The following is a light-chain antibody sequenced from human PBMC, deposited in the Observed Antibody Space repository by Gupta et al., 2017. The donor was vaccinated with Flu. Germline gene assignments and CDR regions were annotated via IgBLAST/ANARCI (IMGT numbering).Light chain of an antibody. CDR3: LIMYGAAWV. CDR2: KTD. J-gene: IGLJ3*02. CDR1: AGTVINDYY. Sequence: QTVVTQEPSLTVSPGGTVTITCASSAGTVINDYYPNWFQQKAGQAPRALIYKTDNRHSWTPARFSGSLLGGKAALTLSGAQPEDEADYYCLIMYGAAWVFGGGTKLTVL. V-gene: IGLV7-43*01.